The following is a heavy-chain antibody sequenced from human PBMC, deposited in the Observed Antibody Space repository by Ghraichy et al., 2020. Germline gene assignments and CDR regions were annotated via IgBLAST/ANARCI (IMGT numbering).Heavy chain of an antibody. Sequence: GESLNISCAASGFTFSSYWMSWVRQAPGKGLEWVANIKQDGSEKYHVDSVKGRFTISRDNAKNSLYLQMKSLRAEDTAVYYCVRELRSFEWLPLPDAFDVWGQGTMVTVSS. CDR1: GFTFSSYW. V-gene: IGHV3-7*01. D-gene: IGHD3-9*01. J-gene: IGHJ3*01. CDR2: IKQDGSEK. CDR3: VRELRSFEWLPLPDAFDV.